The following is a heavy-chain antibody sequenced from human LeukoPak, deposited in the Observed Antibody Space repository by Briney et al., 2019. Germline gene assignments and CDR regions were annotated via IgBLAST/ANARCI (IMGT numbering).Heavy chain of an antibody. CDR2: IYSGGTT. J-gene: IGHJ4*02. Sequence: PGGSLRLSCAASGFTVSSNYMSWVRQAPGKGLEWVSVIYSGGTTHYADSVKGRFTISRDNSKNTLYLQMNSLRAEDTAVYYCARTGYGGSWYSFFDYWGQGTLVTVSS. D-gene: IGHD6-13*01. V-gene: IGHV3-53*01. CDR3: ARTGYGGSWYSFFDY. CDR1: GFTVSSNY.